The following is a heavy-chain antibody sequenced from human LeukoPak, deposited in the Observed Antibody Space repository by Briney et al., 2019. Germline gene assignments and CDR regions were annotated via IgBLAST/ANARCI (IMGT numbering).Heavy chain of an antibody. CDR1: GFTFSSYW. V-gene: IGHV3-74*01. D-gene: IGHD5-18*01. J-gene: IGHJ4*02. Sequence: GGSLSLSCAASGFTFSSYWMHWVRQAPGKGLVWVSRINSDGSSTSYADSVKGRFTISRDNAKNTLYLQMNSLRAEDTAVYYCARAGYSYGYQAGYYFDFWGQGTLVTVSS. CDR2: INSDGSST. CDR3: ARAGYSYGYQAGYYFDF.